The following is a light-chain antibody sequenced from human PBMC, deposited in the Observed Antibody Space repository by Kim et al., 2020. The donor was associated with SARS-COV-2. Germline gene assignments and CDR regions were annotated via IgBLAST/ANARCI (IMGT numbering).Light chain of an antibody. Sequence: EIVMTLSPATLSLSAGERATLSCRASQSVSSDFAWYQQKPGQAPRLLIYDSSTRATGIPARFSGSGSGTEFTLTISSLQSEDFAVYYCQQYHYWWTFGQGTKVDIK. J-gene: IGKJ1*01. CDR3: QQYHYWWT. V-gene: IGKV3-15*01. CDR2: DSS. CDR1: QSVSSD.